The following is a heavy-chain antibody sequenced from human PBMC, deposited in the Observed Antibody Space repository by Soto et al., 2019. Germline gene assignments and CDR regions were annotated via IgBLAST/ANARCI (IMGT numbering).Heavy chain of an antibody. J-gene: IGHJ4*02. Sequence: QVQLQESGPGLVKPSQTRSVTCTVSGGSISSGGYYWSWIRQHPGKGLEWIGYIYYSGSTYYNPSLKSRVTISVDTSKNQFSLKLSSVTAADTAVYYCARGPFMITFGGVIGPVDYWGQGTLVTVSS. D-gene: IGHD3-16*02. CDR3: ARGPFMITFGGVIGPVDY. CDR1: GGSISSGGYY. CDR2: IYYSGST. V-gene: IGHV4-31*03.